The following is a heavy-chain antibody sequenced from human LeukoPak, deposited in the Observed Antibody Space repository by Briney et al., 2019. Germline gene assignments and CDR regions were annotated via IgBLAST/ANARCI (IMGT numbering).Heavy chain of an antibody. V-gene: IGHV3-23*01. CDR3: AKANFGGGAVYDYYYGMDV. CDR1: GLTFSSYA. J-gene: IGHJ6*02. Sequence: GGSLRLSCAASGLTFSSYALSWVRQAPGKGLEWVSGIANNGGGTYYADSVKGRFTISRDNSKNTLYLQMNSLRAEDTAVYYCAKANFGGGAVYDYYYGMDVWGQGTTVTVSS. CDR2: IANNGGGT. D-gene: IGHD3-16*01.